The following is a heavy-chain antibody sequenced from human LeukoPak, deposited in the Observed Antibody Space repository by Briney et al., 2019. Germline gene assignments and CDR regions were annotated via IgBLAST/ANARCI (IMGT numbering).Heavy chain of an antibody. CDR3: ARAPSRYDVLTGYYGGWFDS. Sequence: PSETLSLTCAVYGGSFSGYYWSWIRQPPGKGLEWVGEINHSGSSNYNPSLKSRVTISVDTSTNQFSLKLSSVTAADMAVYYCARAPSRYDVLTGYYGGWFDSWGQGTLVTVSS. CDR2: INHSGSS. V-gene: IGHV4-34*01. D-gene: IGHD3-9*01. CDR1: GGSFSGYY. J-gene: IGHJ5*01.